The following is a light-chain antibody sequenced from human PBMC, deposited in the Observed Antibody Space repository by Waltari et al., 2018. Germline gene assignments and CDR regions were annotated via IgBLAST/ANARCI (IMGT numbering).Light chain of an antibody. CDR1: QSITSH. Sequence: DIQMTQAPSSLSASVGDRVTMTCRASQSITSHLNWFQQQPGKAPKLLIHTASSLQSGVPSRFSGSGSGTHFTLTTTSLQPEDFATYFCQQSYITPYTFGQGTKLEIK. CDR3: QQSYITPYT. CDR2: TAS. V-gene: IGKV1-39*01. J-gene: IGKJ2*01.